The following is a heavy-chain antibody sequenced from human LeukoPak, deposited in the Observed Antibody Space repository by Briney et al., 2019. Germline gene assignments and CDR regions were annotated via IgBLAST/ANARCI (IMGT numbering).Heavy chain of an antibody. J-gene: IGHJ5*02. V-gene: IGHV4-59*01. CDR2: MDYSGTT. CDR3: ARAQLHRPPPPWENWFDP. CDR1: GDPINTYH. Sequence: PSETPSLTRTVSGDPINTYHRSWIRQPPGKGLEWIGYMDYSGTTDYHPSLKSRVTISLDTSKNQFSLHLRSVTAADTAMYYCARAQLHRPPPPWENWFDPWGQGTLVIVSS. D-gene: IGHD6-6*01.